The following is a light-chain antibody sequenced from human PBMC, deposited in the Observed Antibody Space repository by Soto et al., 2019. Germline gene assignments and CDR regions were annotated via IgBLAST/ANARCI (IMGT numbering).Light chain of an antibody. CDR1: SSDVGGYNY. Sequence: QSVLTQPRSVSGSPGQSVTISCTGTSSDVGGYNYVSWYQQHPGKAPKLMIYDVTKRPSGVPDRFSGSKSGNTASLTISGLQAEDEADYHCCSYAGASTFEVFGTGTKLTVL. CDR3: CSYAGASTFEV. J-gene: IGLJ1*01. V-gene: IGLV2-11*01. CDR2: DVT.